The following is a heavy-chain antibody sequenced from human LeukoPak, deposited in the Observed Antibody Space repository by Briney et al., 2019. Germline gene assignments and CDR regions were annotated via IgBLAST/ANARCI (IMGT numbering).Heavy chain of an antibody. CDR2: IYYSGST. CDR3: ARRRYGGSYYDY. CDR1: GGSISSGSYY. Sequence: SETLSLTCTVSGGSISSGSYYWSWIRQPAGKGLEWIGSIYYSGSTYYNPSLKSRVTISVDTSKNQFSLKLSSVTAADTAVYYCARRRYGGSYYDYWGQGTLVTVSS. D-gene: IGHD5-18*01. V-gene: IGHV4-39*01. J-gene: IGHJ4*02.